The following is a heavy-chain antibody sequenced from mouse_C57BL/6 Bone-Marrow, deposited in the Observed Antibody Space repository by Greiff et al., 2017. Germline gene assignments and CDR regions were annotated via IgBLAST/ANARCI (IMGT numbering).Heavy chain of an antibody. CDR3: ARNNSSGLQAMDY. Sequence: VQLVESGPGLVAPSQSLSITCTVSGFSLTSYAISWVRQPPGKGLVWLGVIWTGGGTNYNSALKSRLSISKDNSKSQVFLKMNSLQTDDTARYYCARNNSSGLQAMDYWGQGTSVTVSS. D-gene: IGHD3-2*02. J-gene: IGHJ4*01. CDR1: GFSLTSYA. CDR2: IWTGGGT. V-gene: IGHV2-9-1*01.